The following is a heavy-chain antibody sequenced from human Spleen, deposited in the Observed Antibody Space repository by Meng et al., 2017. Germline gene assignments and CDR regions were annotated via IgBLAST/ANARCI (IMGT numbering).Heavy chain of an antibody. CDR2: IYHSGST. CDR3: ARVLGLKYYDFWSGYYHGPTAGMDV. J-gene: IGHJ6*02. CDR1: GYSISSGYY. D-gene: IGHD3-3*01. Sequence: GPLRLSCAVSGYSISSGYYWGWIRQPPGKGLEWIGSIYHSGSTYYNPSLKSRVTISVDTSKNQFSLKLSSVTAADTAVYYCARVLGLKYYDFWSGYYHGPTAGMDVWGQGTTVTVSS. V-gene: IGHV4-38-2*01.